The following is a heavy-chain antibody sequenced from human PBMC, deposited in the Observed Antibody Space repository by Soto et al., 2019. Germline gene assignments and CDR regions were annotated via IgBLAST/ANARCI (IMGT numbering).Heavy chain of an antibody. CDR3: SILEGA. CDR2: SRNKAKSYST. CDR1: GLTFGDHY. J-gene: IGHJ5*02. D-gene: IGHD2-21*01. V-gene: IGHV3-72*01. Sequence: EVQLVESGGGLVQPGGSLTLSCAVSGLTFGDHYMEWVRQAPGKGLEWVARSRNKAKSYSTDFAASVKGRFTISRDVSKNSLNLQMNSLMTEDTAVYYCSILEGAWGQGTLVTVSS.